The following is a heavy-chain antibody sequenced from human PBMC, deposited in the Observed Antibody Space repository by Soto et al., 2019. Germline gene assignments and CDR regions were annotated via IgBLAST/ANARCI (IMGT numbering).Heavy chain of an antibody. CDR3: ARDRHFPARGVGFYYYYGMDV. CDR1: GGSISSYY. CDR2: IYYSGST. J-gene: IGHJ6*02. Sequence: SETLSLTCTVSGGSISSYYWSWIRQPPGKGLEWIGYIYYSGSTNYNPSLKSRVTISVDTSKNQFSLKLSSVTAADTAVYYCARDRHFPARGVGFYYYYGMDVWGQGTTVTVSS. V-gene: IGHV4-59*01. D-gene: IGHD3-3*01.